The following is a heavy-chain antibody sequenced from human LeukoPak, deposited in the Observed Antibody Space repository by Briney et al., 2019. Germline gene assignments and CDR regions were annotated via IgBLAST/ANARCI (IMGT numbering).Heavy chain of an antibody. V-gene: IGHV3-23*01. J-gene: IGHJ4*02. Sequence: GGSLRLSCAASGFTFSSYAMSWVRQAPGKGLEWVSAISGSGGSTYYADSVKGRFTISRDNSKNTLYLQMNSLRAEDTAVYYCAKLLGSSGYVGTFDYWGQGTLVTVSS. CDR1: GFTFSSYA. CDR2: ISGSGGST. CDR3: AKLLGSSGYVGTFDY. D-gene: IGHD3-22*01.